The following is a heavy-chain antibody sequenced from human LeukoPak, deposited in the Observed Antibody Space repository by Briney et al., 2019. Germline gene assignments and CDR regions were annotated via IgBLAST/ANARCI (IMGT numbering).Heavy chain of an antibody. CDR2: IKQDGSDK. Sequence: GGSLRLSCAASGFTFSGYWMSWVRQAPGKGLEWVANIKQDGSDKYYVDSVKGRFTISRDNAKNSLTLQMNSLRAEDTAVYYCAGSCSGGTCYSEGVSGAFGIWGQGTMVTVSS. D-gene: IGHD2-15*01. J-gene: IGHJ3*02. CDR1: GFTFSGYW. V-gene: IGHV3-7*05. CDR3: AGSCSGGTCYSEGVSGAFGI.